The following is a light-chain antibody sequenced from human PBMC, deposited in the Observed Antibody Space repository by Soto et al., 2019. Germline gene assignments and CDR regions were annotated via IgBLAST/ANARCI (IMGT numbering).Light chain of an antibody. V-gene: IGKV3-20*01. CDR3: QQYSNSPLT. CDR1: QSVSSF. CDR2: SAS. J-gene: IGKJ4*01. Sequence: EIVLTQSPATLSLSPRERATLSCRASQSVSSFLAWYQQKPGQAPRLLIYSASSRATGIPGRFSGSGSETDFTLTISRLEPEDFAVYYCQQYSNSPLTFGGGTKVDIK.